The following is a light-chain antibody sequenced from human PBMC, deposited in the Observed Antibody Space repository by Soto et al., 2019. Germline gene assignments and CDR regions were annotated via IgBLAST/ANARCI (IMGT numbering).Light chain of an antibody. Sequence: EIMMTQSPATLSVSPGERATLSCRASQSVSSNLAWYQQKPGQAPRLLIYGASTRATGIPARFSGSGSGTEFTLTISSLQSEDFGVYYCQQYNKWPTFGGGTEVEIK. CDR3: QQYNKWPT. V-gene: IGKV3-15*01. CDR1: QSVSSN. J-gene: IGKJ4*01. CDR2: GAS.